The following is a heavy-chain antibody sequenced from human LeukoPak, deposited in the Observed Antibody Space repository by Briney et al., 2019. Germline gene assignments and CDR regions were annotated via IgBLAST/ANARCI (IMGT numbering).Heavy chain of an antibody. V-gene: IGHV3-53*01. CDR2: IYSGGST. Sequence: PGGSLRLSCAASGFTVSSNYMSWVRQAPGKGLEWVSVIYSGGSTYYADSVKGRFTISRDNSKNTLYLQMNSLRAEDTAVYYCAKRGSTGYNWFDPWGQGTLVTVSS. CDR1: GFTVSSNY. J-gene: IGHJ5*02. D-gene: IGHD2-2*01. CDR3: AKRGSTGYNWFDP.